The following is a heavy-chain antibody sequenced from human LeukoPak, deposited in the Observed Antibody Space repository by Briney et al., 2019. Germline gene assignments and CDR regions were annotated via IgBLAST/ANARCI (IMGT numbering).Heavy chain of an antibody. CDR1: GFTFSSYE. CDR3: ARDLGGGWFDP. CDR2: ISSSGSTI. D-gene: IGHD6-25*01. Sequence: PGGSLRLSCAASGFTFSSYEVNWVRQAPGKGLEWVSYISSSGSTIYYADSVKGRFTISRDNAKNSLYLQMNSLRAEDTAVYYCARDLGGGWFDPWGQGTLVTVSS. J-gene: IGHJ5*02. V-gene: IGHV3-48*03.